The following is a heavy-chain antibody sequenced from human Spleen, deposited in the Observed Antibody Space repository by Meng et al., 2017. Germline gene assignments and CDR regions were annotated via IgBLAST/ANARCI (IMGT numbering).Heavy chain of an antibody. J-gene: IGHJ4*01. Sequence: GSLRLSCAVYGGSFSGYYWSWIRQPPGKGLEWIGEVNHSGSTNYNPSLKSRVTISVDKSKNHFSLRLSSVTAADTAVYYCARDPDYYGSGSYYLPEYYFDYWGHGTQVTGSS. CDR3: ARDPDYYGSGSYYLPEYYFDY. CDR2: VNHSGST. CDR1: GGSFSGYY. V-gene: IGHV4-34*01. D-gene: IGHD3-10*01.